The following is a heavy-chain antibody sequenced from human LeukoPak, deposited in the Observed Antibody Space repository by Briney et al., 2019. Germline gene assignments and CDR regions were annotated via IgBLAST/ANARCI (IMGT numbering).Heavy chain of an antibody. Sequence: ASVRVSCKASGYTFTGYYMHWVRQAPGQGLEWMGWINPNSGGTYYAQKFQGRVSMTRDTSISTAYMELSSLRSDDTAVYYCYYRVSSGYLTWGQGTLVAVSS. V-gene: IGHV1-2*02. CDR2: INPNSGGT. D-gene: IGHD3-22*01. CDR1: GYTFTGYY. J-gene: IGHJ4*02. CDR3: YYRVSSGYLT.